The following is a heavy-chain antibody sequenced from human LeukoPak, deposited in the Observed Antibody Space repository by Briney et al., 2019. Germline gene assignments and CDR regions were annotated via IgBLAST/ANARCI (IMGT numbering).Heavy chain of an antibody. CDR1: GYSFTSYW. V-gene: IGHV5-51*01. CDR2: IYPGDSDT. J-gene: IGHJ4*02. D-gene: IGHD2-15*01. Sequence: GESLKISCKGSGYSFTSYWIGWVRQMPGKGLEWMGIIYPGDSDTRYSPSFQGQVTISADKSTSTAYLQWSSLKASDTAMYYCARRPGYCSGGSCYPHYFDYWGQGTLVTVSS. CDR3: ARRPGYCSGGSCYPHYFDY.